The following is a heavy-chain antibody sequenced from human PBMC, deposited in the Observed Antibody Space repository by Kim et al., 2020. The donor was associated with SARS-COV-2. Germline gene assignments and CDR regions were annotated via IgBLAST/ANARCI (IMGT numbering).Heavy chain of an antibody. CDR1: GLTFSGSY. CDR2: ISHNGAYT. V-gene: IGHV3-11*06. J-gene: IGHJ6*02. CDR3: ARVDVRVGSGSTDYSSYGMDV. D-gene: IGHD2-2*01. Sequence: GGSLRLSCSASGLTFSGSYMNWIRQAPGKGLEWVSYISHNGAYTKYADSVKGRFTVSRDNKKKSLFLQMNSLRAEDTAVYYCARVDVRVGSGSTDYSSYGMDVWGQGTSVTVA.